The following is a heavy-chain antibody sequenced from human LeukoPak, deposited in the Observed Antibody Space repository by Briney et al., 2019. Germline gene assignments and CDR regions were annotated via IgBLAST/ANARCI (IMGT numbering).Heavy chain of an antibody. CDR2: ISSSSSYI. CDR3: ARDRINYYGSGSYLRDDY. Sequence: PGGSLRLSCAASGFTFSSYSMNWARQAPGKGLEWVSSISSSSSYIYYADSVKGRFTISRDNAKNSLYLQMNSLRAEDTAVYHCARDRINYYGSGSYLRDDYWGQGTLVTVSS. D-gene: IGHD3-10*01. CDR1: GFTFSSYS. J-gene: IGHJ4*02. V-gene: IGHV3-21*01.